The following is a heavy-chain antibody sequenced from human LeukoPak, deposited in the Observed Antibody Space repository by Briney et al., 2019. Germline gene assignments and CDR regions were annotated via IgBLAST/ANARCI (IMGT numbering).Heavy chain of an antibody. Sequence: GGSLRLSCAASGFTLDDYAMHWVRHAPGKGLEWVSLISGDGISTDYADSVKGRFPISRDNSKNSLYLQMNSLRTEDTAWYYCAKATVTNYYGMDVWGQGTTVTVSS. V-gene: IGHV3-43*02. CDR3: AKATVTNYYGMDV. CDR1: GFTLDDYA. CDR2: ISGDGIST. D-gene: IGHD4-11*01. J-gene: IGHJ6*02.